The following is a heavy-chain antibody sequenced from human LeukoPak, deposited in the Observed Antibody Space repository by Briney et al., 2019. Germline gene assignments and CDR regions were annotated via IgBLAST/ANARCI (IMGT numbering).Heavy chain of an antibody. V-gene: IGHV3-21*01. CDR1: GFTFSSYS. D-gene: IGHD1-26*01. Sequence: GGSLKLSCAASGFTFSSYSMSWVRQAPGKGLEWVSCISSSSSYIYYADSVKGRFTISRDNAKNSLYLHMNSLRAEDTAVYYCARTDSGSYYVHFDSWGQGTLVTVSS. J-gene: IGHJ4*02. CDR3: ARTDSGSYYVHFDS. CDR2: ISSSSSYI.